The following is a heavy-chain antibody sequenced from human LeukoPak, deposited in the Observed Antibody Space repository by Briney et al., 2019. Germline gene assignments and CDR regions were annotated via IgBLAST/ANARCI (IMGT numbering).Heavy chain of an antibody. D-gene: IGHD2-8*02. Sequence: QPGGSLRLSCAASGFTFSSYAMSWVRQAPGKGLDWVANIKQDGSVKYYVDSVKGRFTISRDNAKNSLYLQMNSLRAEDTAVYYCTREKLDTRGYIDFWGQGALVTVSS. J-gene: IGHJ4*02. V-gene: IGHV3-7*01. CDR3: TREKLDTRGYIDF. CDR2: IKQDGSVK. CDR1: GFTFSSYA.